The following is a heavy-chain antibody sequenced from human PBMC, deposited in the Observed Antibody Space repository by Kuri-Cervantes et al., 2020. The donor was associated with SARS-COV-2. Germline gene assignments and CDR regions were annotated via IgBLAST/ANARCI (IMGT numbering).Heavy chain of an antibody. Sequence: GESLKISCASSGFTFSSYSMNWVRQAPGKGLEWVGRIKSKTDGGTTDYAAPVKGRFTISRDDSKNMLYLQMNSLKTEDTAVYYCTTDIVVVPAARVDYYYMDVWGKGTTVTVSS. D-gene: IGHD2-2*01. CDR2: IKSKTDGGTT. CDR3: TTDIVVVPAARVDYYYMDV. J-gene: IGHJ6*03. V-gene: IGHV3-15*01. CDR1: GFTFSSYS.